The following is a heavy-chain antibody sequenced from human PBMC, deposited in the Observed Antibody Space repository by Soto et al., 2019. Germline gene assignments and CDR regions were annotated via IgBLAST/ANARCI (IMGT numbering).Heavy chain of an antibody. CDR1: GFTFSNYW. CDR3: VRVVGGRDAFDI. CDR2: IKHDGSEK. Sequence: PGGSLRLSCAASGFTFSNYWMSWVRQAPGKGLEWVANIKHDGSEKYYVDSVKGRFTISRDDAKNSLNLQMNSLRVEDTAVYYWVRVVGGRDAFDILGQGTMVTVSS. V-gene: IGHV3-7*01. D-gene: IGHD1-26*01. J-gene: IGHJ3*02.